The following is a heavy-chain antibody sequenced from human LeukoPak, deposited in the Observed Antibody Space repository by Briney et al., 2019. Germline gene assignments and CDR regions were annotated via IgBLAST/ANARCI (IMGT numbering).Heavy chain of an antibody. CDR3: ARDFGDSSGYYFGSTDYYGMDV. D-gene: IGHD3-22*01. J-gene: IGHJ6*02. CDR1: GFTFSSNH. Sequence: GGSLRLSCAASGFTFSSNHMTWVRQAPGKGLEWVSVIYSGGSTYYADSVKGQFTISRDNSKNTLYLQMNSLRAEDTAVYYCARDFGDSSGYYFGSTDYYGMDVWGQGTTVTVSS. CDR2: IYSGGST. V-gene: IGHV3-53*01.